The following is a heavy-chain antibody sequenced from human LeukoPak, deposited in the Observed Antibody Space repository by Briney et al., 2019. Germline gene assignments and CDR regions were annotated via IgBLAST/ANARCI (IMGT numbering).Heavy chain of an antibody. V-gene: IGHV4-39*01. CDR1: GGSISSSSYY. CDR3: ARLGAGLRYFDWLPNPGFDP. Sequence: SETLSLTCTVSGGSISSSSYYWGWIRQPPGKGLEWIGSIYYSGSTYYNPSLKSRVTISVDTSKNQFPLKLSSVTAADTAVYYCARLGAGLRYFDWLPNPGFDPWGQGTLVTVSS. CDR2: IYYSGST. J-gene: IGHJ5*02. D-gene: IGHD3-9*01.